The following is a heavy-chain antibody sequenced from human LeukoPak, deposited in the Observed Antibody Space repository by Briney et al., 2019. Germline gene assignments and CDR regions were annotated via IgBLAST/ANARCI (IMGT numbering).Heavy chain of an antibody. J-gene: IGHJ5*02. Sequence: SETLSLTCAVYGGSFSGYYWSWIRQPPGKGLEWIGEINHSGSTNYNPSLKSRVTISVDTSKNQFSLKLSSVTAPDTAVYYCARGRFGWLRHNWFDPWGQGTLVTVSS. CDR2: INHSGST. CDR3: ARGRFGWLRHNWFDP. D-gene: IGHD3-10*01. V-gene: IGHV4-34*01. CDR1: GGSFSGYY.